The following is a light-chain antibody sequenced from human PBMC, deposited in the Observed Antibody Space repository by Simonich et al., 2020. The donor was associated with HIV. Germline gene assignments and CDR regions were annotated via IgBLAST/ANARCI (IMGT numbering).Light chain of an antibody. J-gene: IGKJ2*01. CDR2: AAS. CDR3: QQSLTIPFT. V-gene: IGKV1-39*01. Sequence: DIQMIQSPSSLSASVGDRVTITCRASQTISSYLNWYQQKPGKAPKLLIYAASSLQSGVPSRCSGSGSGTDFTLTISSLQPEDSATYYCQQSLTIPFTFGQGTKLEI. CDR1: QTISSY.